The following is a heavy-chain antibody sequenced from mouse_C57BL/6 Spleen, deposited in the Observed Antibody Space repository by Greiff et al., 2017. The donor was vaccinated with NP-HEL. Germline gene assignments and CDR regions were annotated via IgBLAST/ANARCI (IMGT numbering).Heavy chain of an antibody. CDR2: ISYDGSN. J-gene: IGHJ1*03. CDR3: AREGDYGTLYFDV. D-gene: IGHD1-1*01. Sequence: EVKLMESGPGLVKPSQSLSLTCSVTGYSITSGYYWNWIRQFPGNKLEWMGYISYDGSNNYNPSLKNRISITRDTSKNQFFLKLNSVTTEDTATYYCAREGDYGTLYFDVWGTGTTVTVSS. CDR1: GYSITSGYY. V-gene: IGHV3-6*01.